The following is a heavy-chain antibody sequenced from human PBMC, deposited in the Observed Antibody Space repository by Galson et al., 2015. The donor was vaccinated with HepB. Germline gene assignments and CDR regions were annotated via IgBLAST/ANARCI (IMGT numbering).Heavy chain of an antibody. CDR1: GFTFSNYA. D-gene: IGHD1-26*01. Sequence: SLRLSCAASGFTFSNYAIHWVRQAPGKGLEWVAVISYDGSNNYYADSVRGRFTISTDNSKNTLYLQMNSLRDEDTAVYYCAREKWELRYSYYYYMDVWGKGTTVTVSS. CDR2: ISYDGSNN. V-gene: IGHV3-30-3*01. CDR3: AREKWELRYSYYYYMDV. J-gene: IGHJ6*03.